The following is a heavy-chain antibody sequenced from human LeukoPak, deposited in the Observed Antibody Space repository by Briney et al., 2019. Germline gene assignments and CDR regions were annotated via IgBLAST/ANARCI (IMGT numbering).Heavy chain of an antibody. V-gene: IGHV1-2*02. D-gene: IGHD2-2*01. CDR2: IKPNSGFT. CDR1: GYSLTGYY. Sequence: ASVKVSCKASGYSLTGYYLQWVRQAPGQGLEWMGWIKPNSGFTNYAQKFQGRVTMTRDTSISTAYMELSRLRSDDTAVYYGARLADCSSSSCRSFDYWGQGTLVTVSS. J-gene: IGHJ4*02. CDR3: ARLADCSSSSCRSFDY.